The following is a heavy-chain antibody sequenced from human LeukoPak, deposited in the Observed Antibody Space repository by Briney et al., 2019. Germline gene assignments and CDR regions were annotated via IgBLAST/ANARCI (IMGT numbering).Heavy chain of an antibody. J-gene: IGHJ4*02. CDR3: ARPVSSSWYWYFDY. Sequence: GGSRRLSCAASGFSFSNYGMHWVRQAPGKGLEYVSSISSNGGSTYYASSVKGRFTISRDNSKNTLYLQMGSLRAEDMAVYYCARPVSSSWYWYFDYWGQGTLVIVSS. D-gene: IGHD6-13*01. CDR2: ISSNGGST. V-gene: IGHV3-64*01. CDR1: GFSFSNYG.